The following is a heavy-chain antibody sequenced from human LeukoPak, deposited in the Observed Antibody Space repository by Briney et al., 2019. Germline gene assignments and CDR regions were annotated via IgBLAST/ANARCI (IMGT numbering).Heavy chain of an antibody. D-gene: IGHD3-3*01. J-gene: IGHJ5*02. CDR3: ARASYDFWSGYYHNWFDP. CDR2: INPNSGGT. Sequence: ASVKVSCKASGYTFTCYYMHWVRQAPGQGLEWMGWINPNSGGTNYAQKFQGRVTMTRDTSISTAYMELSRLRSDDTAVYYCARASYDFWSGYYHNWFDPWGQGTLVTVSS. CDR1: GYTFTCYY. V-gene: IGHV1-2*02.